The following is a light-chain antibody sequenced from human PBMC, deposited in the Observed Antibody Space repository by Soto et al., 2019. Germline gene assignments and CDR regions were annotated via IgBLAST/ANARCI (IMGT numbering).Light chain of an antibody. Sequence: DIRLHKSPSTLSASVGDRVTITCRASQSISSWLAWYQQKPGKVPKLLIYKASSLGSGVPSRFSGSGSGTEFTLTISSLQPDDFAPYYCQQYNSYPWTFCQVTNVDVK. CDR2: KAS. CDR1: QSISSW. CDR3: QQYNSYPWT. J-gene: IGKJ1*01. V-gene: IGKV1-5*03.